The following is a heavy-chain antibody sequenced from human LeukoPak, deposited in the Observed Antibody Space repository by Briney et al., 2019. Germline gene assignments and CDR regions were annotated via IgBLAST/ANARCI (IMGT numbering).Heavy chain of an antibody. CDR3: ARMRCGYTDNICYNY. J-gene: IGHJ4*02. CDR1: GVSVSGYY. Sequence: SETLSLTCAVHGVSVSGYYWSWIRQSPGKGLEWIGEIYHSGYTNYNPSLKRRVTISAATSENQLSLRLTSVTAADTAVYYCARMRCGYTDNICYNYWGQGTLVTVSS. CDR2: IYHSGYT. D-gene: IGHD2-8*01. V-gene: IGHV4-34*01.